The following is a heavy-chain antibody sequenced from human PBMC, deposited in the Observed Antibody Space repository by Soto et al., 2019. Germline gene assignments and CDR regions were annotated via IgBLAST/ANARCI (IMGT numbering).Heavy chain of an antibody. V-gene: IGHV1-46*03. D-gene: IGHD6-19*01. CDR2: INPSGGST. Sequence: ASVKVSCKASGYTFTSYYMHXXRQAXXHGLEWMGIINPSGGSTSYAQKFQGRVTMTRDTSTSTVYMELSSLRSEDTAVYYCARAYSSGWYGVNWFDPWGQGTLVTVSS. CDR1: GYTFTSYY. CDR3: ARAYSSGWYGVNWFDP. J-gene: IGHJ5*02.